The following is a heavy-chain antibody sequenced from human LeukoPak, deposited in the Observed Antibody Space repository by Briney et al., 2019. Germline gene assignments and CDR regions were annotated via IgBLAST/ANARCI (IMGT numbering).Heavy chain of an antibody. CDR3: ARVVGIAAAGTDYFDY. CDR2: ISAYNGNT. V-gene: IGHV1-18*01. Sequence: GSVKLSCTASGYTFTSYGISWVRQAPGQGLEWMGWISAYNGNTNYAQKFQGRVTMTTDTSTSTVYMELRSLRSDDTAVYYCARVVGIAAAGTDYFDYWGQGTVVTVSS. D-gene: IGHD6-13*01. J-gene: IGHJ4*02. CDR1: GYTFTSYG.